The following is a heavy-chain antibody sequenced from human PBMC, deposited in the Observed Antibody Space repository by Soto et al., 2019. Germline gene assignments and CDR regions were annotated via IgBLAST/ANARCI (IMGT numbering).Heavy chain of an antibody. CDR2: IGGGDT. J-gene: IGHJ3*01. CDR1: GFTFNTYA. CDR3: AKDRQNFKSVWDPVDV. D-gene: IGHD1-26*01. Sequence: EVRLLESGGGLVQPGGSLRLSCAASGFTFNTYAMSWVRQAPGKGLEWVAGIGGGDTHYADSVMGRFIISRDDPKSMVSVQMNSLRVEDTAVYYCAKDRQNFKSVWDPVDVWGQGTLVTVSS. V-gene: IGHV3-23*01.